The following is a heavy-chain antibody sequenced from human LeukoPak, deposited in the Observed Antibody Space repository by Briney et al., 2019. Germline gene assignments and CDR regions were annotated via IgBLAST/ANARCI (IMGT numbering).Heavy chain of an antibody. CDR2: ISGSGGST. V-gene: IGHV3-23*01. CDR1: GFTVSSNY. CDR3: AKGRGYDSSGYYYYY. J-gene: IGHJ4*02. Sequence: GGSLRLSCAASGFTVSSNYMSWVRQAPGKGLEWVSAISGSGGSTYYADSVKGRFTISRDNSKNTLYLQMNSLRAEDTAVYYCAKGRGYDSSGYYYYYWGQGTLVTVSS. D-gene: IGHD3-22*01.